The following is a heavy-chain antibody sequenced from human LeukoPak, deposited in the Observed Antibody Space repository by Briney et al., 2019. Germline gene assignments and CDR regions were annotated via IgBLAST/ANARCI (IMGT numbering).Heavy chain of an antibody. CDR2: ISSNGRSI. Sequence: GGSLRLSCAASGFTLSDYAMHWVRQSPGKELEYVSAISSNGRSIHYANSVEGRFTISRDNSQNTLYLQMDSLRAEDMAVYYCARDTCGCGSGWHLYWYFDLWGRGTLVTVSS. J-gene: IGHJ2*01. V-gene: IGHV3-64*01. CDR3: ARDTCGCGSGWHLYWYFDL. D-gene: IGHD6-19*01. CDR1: GFTLSDYA.